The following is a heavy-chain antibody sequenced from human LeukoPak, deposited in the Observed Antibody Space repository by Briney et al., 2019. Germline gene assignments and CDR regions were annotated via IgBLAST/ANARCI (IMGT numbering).Heavy chain of an antibody. CDR2: MNPNSGNT. CDR1: GYTFTSYD. Sequence: ASVKVSCKASGYTFTSYDINWVRQATGQGLEWMGWMNPNSGNTGYAQKLQGRVTMTTDTSTSTAYMELRSLRSDDTAVYYCARPRPIAAAGTWDYFDYWGQGTLVTVSS. V-gene: IGHV1-8*01. D-gene: IGHD6-13*01. CDR3: ARPRPIAAAGTWDYFDY. J-gene: IGHJ4*02.